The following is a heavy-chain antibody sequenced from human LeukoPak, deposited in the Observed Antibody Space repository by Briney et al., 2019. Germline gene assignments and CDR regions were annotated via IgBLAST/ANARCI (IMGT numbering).Heavy chain of an antibody. CDR3: ARGGDYYDRSGHIGTFDI. Sequence: SETLSLTCTVSGGSISSYYWSWIRQPPGKGLEWIGYIYYSGSTNYNPSLKSRVTISVDTSKNQFSLKLSSVTAADTAVYYCARGGDYYDRSGHIGTFDIWGQGTMVTVSS. CDR2: IYYSGST. V-gene: IGHV4-59*01. CDR1: GGSISSYY. J-gene: IGHJ3*02. D-gene: IGHD3-22*01.